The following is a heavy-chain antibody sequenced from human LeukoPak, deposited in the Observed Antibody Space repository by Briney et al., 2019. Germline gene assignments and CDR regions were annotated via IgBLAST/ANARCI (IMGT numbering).Heavy chain of an antibody. CDR1: GFTFSSYA. V-gene: IGHV3-30*04. CDR2: ISYDGSNK. Sequence: GRSLRLSCAASGFTFSSYAMHWVRQAPGKGREWVAVISYDGSNKYYADSVKGRFTISRDNSKNTLYLQMNSLRAEDTAVYYCARDLGSSSLDYWGQGTLVTVSS. D-gene: IGHD6-13*01. CDR3: ARDLGSSSLDY. J-gene: IGHJ4*02.